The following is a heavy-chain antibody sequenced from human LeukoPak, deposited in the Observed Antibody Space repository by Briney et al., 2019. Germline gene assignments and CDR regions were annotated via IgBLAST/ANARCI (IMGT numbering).Heavy chain of an antibody. CDR1: GGSISNYY. J-gene: IGHJ5*02. Sequence: SETLSLTCTVPGGSISNYYWSWIRQPAGKGLEWIGRIYSSGTTIYNPSLKSRVTMSVDTSKNQFALKLSSVTAADTVVYFCASGSSGYDPWGQGTLVTVSS. V-gene: IGHV4-4*07. CDR2: IYSSGTT. CDR3: ASGSSGYDP. D-gene: IGHD5-12*01.